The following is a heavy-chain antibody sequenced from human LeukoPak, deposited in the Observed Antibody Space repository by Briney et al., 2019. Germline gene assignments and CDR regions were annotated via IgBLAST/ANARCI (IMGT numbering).Heavy chain of an antibody. Sequence: ASVKVSCKASGYTFTGYYMHWVRQAPGQGLEWMGWINPNSGGTNYAQKFQGRVTMTRDTSISTAYMELSRLRSDDTAVYYCARGYYGSGSYYNYWGQGTLVTVSS. J-gene: IGHJ4*02. CDR3: ARGYYGSGSYYNY. D-gene: IGHD3-10*01. CDR1: GYTFTGYY. V-gene: IGHV1-2*02. CDR2: INPNSGGT.